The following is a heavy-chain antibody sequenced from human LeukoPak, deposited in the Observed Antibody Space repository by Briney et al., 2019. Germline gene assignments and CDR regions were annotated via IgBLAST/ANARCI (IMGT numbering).Heavy chain of an antibody. CDR2: IPTSGST. V-gene: IGHV4-61*02. D-gene: IGHD6-13*01. J-gene: IGHJ4*02. Sequence: SETLSLTCTVSDGSISSGSYYWTWIRQPAGKGLEWIGRIPTSGSTNYNPSLKSRVTISADTSKNQFSLKLNSVTAADTAVYYCARAAAAGPDSWGQATLVTVSS. CDR3: ARAAAAGPDS. CDR1: DGSISSGSYY.